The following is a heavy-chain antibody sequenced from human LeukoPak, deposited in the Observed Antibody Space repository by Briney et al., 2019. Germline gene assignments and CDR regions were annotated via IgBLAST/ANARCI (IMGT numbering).Heavy chain of an antibody. CDR1: GFTFSSYA. V-gene: IGHV3-23*01. CDR3: ANDRPRYSPERYFDY. J-gene: IGHJ4*02. D-gene: IGHD5-18*01. Sequence: GGSLRLSCAASGFTFSSYAMSWVRQAPGKGLEWVSAISGSGGSTYYADSVKGRFTISRYNSKNTLYLQMNSLRAEVTAVYYCANDRPRYSPERYFDYWGQGTLVTVSS. CDR2: ISGSGGST.